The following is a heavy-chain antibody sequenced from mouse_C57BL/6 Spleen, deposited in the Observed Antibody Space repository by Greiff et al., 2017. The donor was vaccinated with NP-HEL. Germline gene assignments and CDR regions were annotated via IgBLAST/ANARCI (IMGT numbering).Heavy chain of an antibody. D-gene: IGHD1-1*01. CDR3: AREGDYGSRGYFDY. Sequence: VQLQQSGAELVRPGSSVKLSCKASGYTFTSYWMHWVKQRPIQGLEWIGNIDPSDSETHYNQKFKDKATLTVDKSSSTAYMQLSSLTSEDSAVYYCAREGDYGSRGYFDYWGQGTTLTVSS. J-gene: IGHJ2*01. V-gene: IGHV1-52*01. CDR1: GYTFTSYW. CDR2: IDPSDSET.